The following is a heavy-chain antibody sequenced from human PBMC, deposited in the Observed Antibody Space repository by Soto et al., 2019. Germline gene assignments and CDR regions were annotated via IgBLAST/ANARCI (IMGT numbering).Heavy chain of an antibody. CDR1: GFTVSSNY. Sequence: LRLSCAASGFTVSSNYMSWVRQAPGKGLEWVSVIYSGGSTYYADSVKGRFTISRDNSKNTLYLQMNSLRAEDTAVYYCARDLRNVVVVAATTNWFDPWGHGTLVTVSS. J-gene: IGHJ5*02. CDR3: ARDLRNVVVVAATTNWFDP. CDR2: IYSGGST. D-gene: IGHD2-15*01. V-gene: IGHV3-66*01.